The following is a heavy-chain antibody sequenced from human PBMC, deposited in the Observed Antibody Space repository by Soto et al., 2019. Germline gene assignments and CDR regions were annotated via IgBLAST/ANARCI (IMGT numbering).Heavy chain of an antibody. J-gene: IGHJ4*02. CDR1: GYKFGSAW. V-gene: IGHV5-51*01. D-gene: IGHD3-3*02. CDR3: ARQLSHICDS. CDR2: IKPGTSDI. Sequence: GEPLKISYKGVGYKFGSAWIGWVRQMPGKGLEWMGIIKPGTSDIRYSPSCRGHVTISADEAVSTAYLQWSSLKASDTAMYYCARQLSHICDSWGQGTLVTVSS.